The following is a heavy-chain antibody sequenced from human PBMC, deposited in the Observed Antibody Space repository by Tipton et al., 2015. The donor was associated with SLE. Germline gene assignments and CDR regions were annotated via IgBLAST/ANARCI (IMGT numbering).Heavy chain of an antibody. V-gene: IGHV4-59*12. CDR1: GGSISLYY. D-gene: IGHD3-3*01. CDR2: IYYSGRT. CDR3: ASGTLEWSHEPDY. Sequence: TLSLTCSVSGGSISLYYWSWIRQHPGKGLEWIGYIYYSGRTYYNPSLKSRVTISVNTSKNQFSLRLSSVTAADTAMFYCASGTLEWSHEPDYWGQGTLVTVSS. J-gene: IGHJ4*02.